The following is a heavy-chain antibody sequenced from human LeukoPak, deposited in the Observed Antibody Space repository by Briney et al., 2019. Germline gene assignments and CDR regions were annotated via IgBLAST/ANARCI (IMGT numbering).Heavy chain of an antibody. CDR2: IYSGGST. J-gene: IGHJ4*02. D-gene: IGHD3-22*01. CDR1: GFTVSSKY. V-gene: IGHV3-53*01. CDR3: ARGVNYYDSSGYYFDY. Sequence: PGGSLRLSCAASGFTVSSKYMSWVRQAPGKGLEWVSVIYSGGSTYYADSVKGRFTISRDNSKDTLYLQMNSLRAEDTAVYYCARGVNYYDSSGYYFDYWGQGTLVTVSS.